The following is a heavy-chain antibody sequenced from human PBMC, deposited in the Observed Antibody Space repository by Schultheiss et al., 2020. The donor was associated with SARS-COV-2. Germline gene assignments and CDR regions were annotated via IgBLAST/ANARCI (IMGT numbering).Heavy chain of an antibody. J-gene: IGHJ3*02. D-gene: IGHD2-2*01. V-gene: IGHV4-34*01. Sequence: SETLSLTCAVYGGSFSGYYWSWIRQPPGKGLEWIGEINHSGSTNYNPPLKSRVTISVDTSKNQFSLKLSSVTAADTAVYYCARGPVVPAARDAFDIWGQGTMVTVSS. CDR3: ARGPVVPAARDAFDI. CDR2: INHSGST. CDR1: GGSFSGYY.